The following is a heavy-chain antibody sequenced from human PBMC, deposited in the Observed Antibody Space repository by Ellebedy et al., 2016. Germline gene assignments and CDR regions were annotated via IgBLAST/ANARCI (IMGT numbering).Heavy chain of an antibody. Sequence: GGSLRLSCAASGFTFSEYYMSWIRQAPGKGLEWISHISSSSSYINYADSVKGRFTITRDNAKNSLYLQINSLRAEDTAMYYCASATGEVNYLDYWGQGTLVTVSS. V-gene: IGHV3-11*06. CDR2: ISSSSSYI. CDR1: GFTFSEYY. D-gene: IGHD3-16*01. J-gene: IGHJ4*02. CDR3: ASATGEVNYLDY.